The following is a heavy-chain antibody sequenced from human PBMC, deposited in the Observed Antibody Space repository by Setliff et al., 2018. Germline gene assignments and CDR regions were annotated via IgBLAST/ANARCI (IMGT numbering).Heavy chain of an antibody. CDR1: GFTFSGYW. J-gene: IGHJ4*02. Sequence: RLSCAASGFTFSGYWMTWVRQAPGKGLEWVSAISGSGGSTYYADSVKGRFTISRDNSKNTLYLQMNSLRGEDTAVYYCAKDTGYYFDYWGQGTLVTVSS. V-gene: IGHV3-23*01. CDR3: AKDTGYYFDY. CDR2: ISGSGGST. D-gene: IGHD4-4*01.